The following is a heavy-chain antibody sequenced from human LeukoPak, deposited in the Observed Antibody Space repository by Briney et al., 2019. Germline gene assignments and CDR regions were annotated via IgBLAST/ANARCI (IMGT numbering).Heavy chain of an antibody. CDR2: IIPIFGTA. J-gene: IGHJ5*02. CDR3: VKDWNILTGRNCFDP. V-gene: IGHV1-69*06. D-gene: IGHD3-9*01. CDR1: GGTFSSYA. Sequence: GASVKVSCKASGGTFSSYAISWVRQAPGQGLEWMGGIIPIFGTANYAQKFQGRVTMSADTATDTAYMELRSLRFDDTAIYYCVKDWNILTGRNCFDPWGQGTLVTVSS.